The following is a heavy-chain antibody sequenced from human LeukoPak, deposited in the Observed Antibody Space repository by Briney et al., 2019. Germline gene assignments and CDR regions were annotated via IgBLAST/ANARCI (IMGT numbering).Heavy chain of an antibody. D-gene: IGHD6-19*01. J-gene: IGHJ4*02. V-gene: IGHV5-51*01. Sequence: GESLKISFKGSGYTFSTHWIGWVRQMPGIGLEWMGIIYPGDSDTRYSPSFQGQVTISADKSISTAYLQWSSLKASDTAMYYCARLWGSSGWYFDYWGQGTLVTVSS. CDR3: ARLWGSSGWYFDY. CDR2: IYPGDSDT. CDR1: GYTFSTHW.